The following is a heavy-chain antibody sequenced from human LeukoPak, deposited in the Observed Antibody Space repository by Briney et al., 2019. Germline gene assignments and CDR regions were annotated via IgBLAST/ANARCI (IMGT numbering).Heavy chain of an antibody. Sequence: ASVKVSCKASGYTFTSYGISWVRQAPGQRLEWMGWISAYNGNTNYAQKLQGRVTMTTDTSTSTAYMELRSLRSDDTAVYYCARAGPRDYYDSSGYPDYWGQGTLVTVSS. V-gene: IGHV1-18*01. CDR3: ARAGPRDYYDSSGYPDY. CDR1: GYTFTSYG. J-gene: IGHJ4*02. CDR2: ISAYNGNT. D-gene: IGHD3-22*01.